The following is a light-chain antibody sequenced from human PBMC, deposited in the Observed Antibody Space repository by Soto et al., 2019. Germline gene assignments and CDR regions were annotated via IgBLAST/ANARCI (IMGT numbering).Light chain of an antibody. CDR2: AAS. CDR1: QSISSY. J-gene: IGKJ4*01. CDR3: QQSYSTPRAT. V-gene: IGKV1-39*01. Sequence: DIQMTQSPSSLSASVGDRVTITCRASQSISSYLNWYQQKPGKAPKLLIYAASSLQSGVPSGFSGSGSGTDFTLTISSLQPEDFATYYCQQSYSTPRATFGGGTKVEIK.